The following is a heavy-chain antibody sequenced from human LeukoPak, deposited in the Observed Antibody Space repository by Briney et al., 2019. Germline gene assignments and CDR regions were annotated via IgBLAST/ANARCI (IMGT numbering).Heavy chain of an antibody. CDR1: GFTLDDFG. D-gene: IGHD2-21*02. V-gene: IGHV3-20*04. CDR2: ANWNGEST. Sequence: GGSLRLSCTASGFTLDDFGMTWVHQAPGKGLEWVSSANWNGESTSYADSVKGRFTISRDNAKKSLYLQMSSLRAEDTAVYYCARDGFTGPVTAYLDYWGQGTPVTVSS. CDR3: ARDGFTGPVTAYLDY. J-gene: IGHJ4*02.